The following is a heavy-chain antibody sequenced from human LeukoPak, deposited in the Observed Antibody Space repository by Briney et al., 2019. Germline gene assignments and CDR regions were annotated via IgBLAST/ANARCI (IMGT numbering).Heavy chain of an antibody. V-gene: IGHV3-53*01. J-gene: IGHJ4*02. CDR3: ARDCQYCSNTNCRCC. D-gene: IGHD2-2*01. CDR1: GFTVSNNY. Sequence: GGSLRLSCAASGFTVSNNYMSWVRQAPGKGLEWVSVIYSGGSTYYADSVKGRFTISRDSSKNTLYLQMNSLRAEDTAVYYCARDCQYCSNTNCRCCWGQGTLVTVSS. CDR2: IYSGGST.